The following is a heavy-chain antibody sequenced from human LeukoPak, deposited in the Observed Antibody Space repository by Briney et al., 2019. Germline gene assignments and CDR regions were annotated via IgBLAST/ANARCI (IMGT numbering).Heavy chain of an antibody. CDR3: AKDRHQDYYGSGTPTYFDY. V-gene: IGHV3-23*01. J-gene: IGHJ4*02. CDR1: GFTFSSYA. Sequence: GGSLRLSCAASGFTFSSYAMSWVRQAPGKGLEWVSAISGSGGSTYYADSVKGRFTISRDNSKNTLYLQMNSLRAEDTAVYYCAKDRHQDYYGSGTPTYFDYWGQGTLVTVSS. CDR2: ISGSGGST. D-gene: IGHD3-10*01.